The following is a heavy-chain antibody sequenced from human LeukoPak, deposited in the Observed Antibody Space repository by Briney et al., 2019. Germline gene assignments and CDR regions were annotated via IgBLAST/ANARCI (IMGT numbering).Heavy chain of an antibody. CDR2: IYYSGST. V-gene: IGHV4-59*01. D-gene: IGHD3-22*01. J-gene: IGHJ4*02. CDR3: ARGTLYDSSGYYRPFDY. Sequence: PSETLSPTCTVSGGSISSYYWSWIRQPPGKGLEWIGYIYYSGSTNYNPSLKSRVTISVDTSKNQFSLKLSSVTAADTAVYYCARGTLYDSSGYYRPFDYWGQGTLVTVSS. CDR1: GGSISSYY.